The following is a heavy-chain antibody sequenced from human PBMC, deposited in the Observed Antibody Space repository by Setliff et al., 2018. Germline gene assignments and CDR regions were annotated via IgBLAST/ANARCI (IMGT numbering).Heavy chain of an antibody. CDR1: GVSLGASGVG. D-gene: IGHD6-13*01. CDR3: AHRQLGSAAAGASCDF. CDR2: MFWNGGE. Sequence: SGPTLVNPTETLTLTCSLSGVSLGASGVGVGWIRQPPGKALEWLALMFWNGGERYNPSLSSRLSIAKDTSRNEVVLTLINLDPPDTATYYCAHRQLGSAAAGASCDFWGRGTLVTVS. J-gene: IGHJ4*02. V-gene: IGHV2-5*01.